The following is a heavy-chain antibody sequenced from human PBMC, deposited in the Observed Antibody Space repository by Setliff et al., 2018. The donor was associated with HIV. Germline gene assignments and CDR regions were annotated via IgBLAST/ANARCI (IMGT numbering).Heavy chain of an antibody. Sequence: GGSLRLSCAVSGFTFNSHWIHWVRQDPGKGLVWVSRINSDERLTTYADSGKGRFTIPRDNSKNTLYLQRNSLRAEDTAVYYCAKDHNIGSSWYYYYGMDVWGQGTTVTVSS. CDR1: GFTFNSHW. D-gene: IGHD6-13*01. CDR3: AKDHNIGSSWYYYYGMDV. V-gene: IGHV3-74*01. J-gene: IGHJ6*02. CDR2: INSDERLT.